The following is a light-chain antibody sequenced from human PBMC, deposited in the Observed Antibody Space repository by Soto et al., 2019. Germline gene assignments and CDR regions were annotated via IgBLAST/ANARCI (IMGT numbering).Light chain of an antibody. V-gene: IGKV3-20*01. J-gene: IGKJ1*01. CDR1: ESVTGSN. CDR3: QQYGRSPRT. CDR2: GGS. Sequence: ASTQSRGPLSLSPGETATSPCSASESVTGSNLARYQQKGGQARRLLSYGGSTRATGIPDRLSGSGSGTKDTHANSRLEQEDVEVEYWQQYGRSPRTFGQGTQVDI.